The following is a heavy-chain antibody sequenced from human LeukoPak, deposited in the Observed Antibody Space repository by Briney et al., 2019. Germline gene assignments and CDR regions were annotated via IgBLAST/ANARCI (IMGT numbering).Heavy chain of an antibody. D-gene: IGHD6-19*01. CDR3: ASSIWQWLEQDAFDI. CDR1: GFTFGDYC. V-gene: IGHV3-49*04. CDR2: IRSKAYTGTP. Sequence: SLRLSCTASGFTFGDYCMSWVRQAPGKGLEWVGLIRSKAYTGTPEYAASVKGRFTISRDDSKSIAYLQMNSLKAEDTAVYYCASSIWQWLEQDAFDIWGQGTMVTVSS. J-gene: IGHJ3*02.